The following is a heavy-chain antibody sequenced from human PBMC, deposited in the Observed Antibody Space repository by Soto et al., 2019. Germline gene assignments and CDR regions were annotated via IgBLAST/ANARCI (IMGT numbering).Heavy chain of an antibody. D-gene: IGHD3-22*01. CDR1: GFTFSGSA. CDR2: IRTKAHSYET. CDR3: TSGYYDSSGPN. V-gene: IGHV3-73*01. J-gene: IGHJ4*02. Sequence: GGSLRLSCAASGFTFSGSAMHWVRQASGKGLEWVGRIRTKAHSYETDYSESVKGRFTISRDDSNNSAYLQMNSLKTEDTAVYYCTSGYYDSSGPNWGQGTLVTVSS.